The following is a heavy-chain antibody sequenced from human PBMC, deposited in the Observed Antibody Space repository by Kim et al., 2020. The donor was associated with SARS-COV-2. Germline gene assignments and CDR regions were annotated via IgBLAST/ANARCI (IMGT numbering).Heavy chain of an antibody. CDR2: TYYTSQWTN. V-gene: IGHV6-1*01. J-gene: IGHJ3*02. CDR3: VHRKYSGHSGAFNT. CDR1: GESVSSNSAS. Sequence: SQTLSLTCAISGESVSSNSASWNWIRQSPSRGLEWLARTYYTSQWTNEYAVSLKNRIILNADTSKNQLSLHLDSVTPEDTAIYYCVHRKYSGHSGAFNTWGQGTMVTVS. D-gene: IGHD6-19*01.